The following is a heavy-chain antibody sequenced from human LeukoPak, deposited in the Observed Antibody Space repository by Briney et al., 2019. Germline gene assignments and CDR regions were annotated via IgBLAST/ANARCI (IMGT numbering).Heavy chain of an antibody. CDR1: GYTFNSDG. D-gene: IGHD3-3*01. CDR2: ISAYNGNT. V-gene: IGHV1-18*01. CDR3: ARFYDFWSGYYYFDY. J-gene: IGHJ4*02. Sequence: ASVKVSCKASGYTFNSDGISWVRQAPGQGLEWMGWISAYNGNTNYAQKLQGRVTMTTDTSTSTAYMELRSLRSDDTAVYYCARFYDFWSGYYYFDYWGQGTLVTVSS.